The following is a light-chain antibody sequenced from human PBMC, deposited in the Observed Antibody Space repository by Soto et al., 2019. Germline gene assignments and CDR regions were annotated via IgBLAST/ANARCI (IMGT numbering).Light chain of an antibody. CDR3: CSYAGSYTCL. CDR1: SSDVGGYNY. CDR2: DVS. Sequence: QSVLTQPRSVSGSPGQSVTISCTGTSSDVGGYNYVSWYQQHPGKAPKLMIYDVSKRPSGVPDRFSGSKSGNTASLTISGLRAEDEADYYCCSYAGSYTCLFGGGTKLTVL. J-gene: IGLJ2*01. V-gene: IGLV2-11*01.